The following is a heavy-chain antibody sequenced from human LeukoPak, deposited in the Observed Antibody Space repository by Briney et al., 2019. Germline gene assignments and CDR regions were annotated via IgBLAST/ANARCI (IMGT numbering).Heavy chain of an antibody. CDR1: GFTFSSYG. D-gene: IGHD2-21*02. CDR3: ARASPGVTMDY. V-gene: IGHV3-33*01. Sequence: GGSLRLSCAASGFTFSSYGMHWVRQAPGKGLEWVAVIWYDGSKEYYADSVKGRFTISRDDSKNTLYLQMNSLRGEDTAVYYCARASPGVTMDYWGQGTLVTDSS. J-gene: IGHJ4*02. CDR2: IWYDGSKE.